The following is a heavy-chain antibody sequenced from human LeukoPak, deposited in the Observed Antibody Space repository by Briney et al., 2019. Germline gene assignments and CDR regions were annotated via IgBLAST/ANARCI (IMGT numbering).Heavy chain of an antibody. CDR1: GFTFSSYA. J-gene: IGHJ5*02. Sequence: GGSLRLSCAASGFTFSSYAMSWVRQAPGKGLEWVSAISGSGGSTYYADSVKGRFTISRDNSKNTLYLQMNSLRAEDTAVYYCAKEFLSTMIVVVIPNWFDPWGQGTLVTVSS. CDR3: AKEFLSTMIVVVIPNWFDP. CDR2: ISGSGGST. D-gene: IGHD3-22*01. V-gene: IGHV3-23*01.